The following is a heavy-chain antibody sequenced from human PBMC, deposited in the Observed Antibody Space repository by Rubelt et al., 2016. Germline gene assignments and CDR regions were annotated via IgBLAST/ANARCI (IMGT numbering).Heavy chain of an antibody. D-gene: IGHD2-8*01. Sequence: QLQLQESGPGLVKPSETLSLTCTVSGGSISSSSYYWGWIRQPPGKGLEWIGSIYHSGSTYYNPSLKSRVTISVDTSKNQFSLKLSSVTAADTAVYYCASSIVPLENFDYWGQGTLVTVPS. V-gene: IGHV4-39*07. J-gene: IGHJ4*02. CDR3: ASSIVPLENFDY. CDR1: GGSISSSSYY. CDR2: IYHSGST.